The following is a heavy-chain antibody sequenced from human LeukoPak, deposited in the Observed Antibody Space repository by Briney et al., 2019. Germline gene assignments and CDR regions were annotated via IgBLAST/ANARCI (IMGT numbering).Heavy chain of an antibody. D-gene: IGHD3-22*01. CDR2: INPNSGGT. CDR3: ARDPSGYYDSSGYLHDGTFDY. CDR1: GYTFTGYY. Sequence: GASVKVSCXASGYTFTGYYMYWVRQAPGQGLEWMGRINPNSGGTNYAQKFQGRVTMTRDTSISTAYMELSRLRSDDTAVYYCARDPSGYYDSSGYLHDGTFDYWGQGTLVTVSS. V-gene: IGHV1-2*06. J-gene: IGHJ4*02.